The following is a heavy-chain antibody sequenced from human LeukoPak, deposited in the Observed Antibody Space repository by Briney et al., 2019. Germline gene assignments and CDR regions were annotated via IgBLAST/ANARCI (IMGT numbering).Heavy chain of an antibody. V-gene: IGHV3-7*05. D-gene: IGHD2/OR15-2a*01. CDR3: ARGRRVIDY. J-gene: IGHJ4*02. CDR2: IKQDESEK. Sequence: PGGSLRLSCAASGFTFSAFWMSWVRQAPGKGLEWAANIKQDESEKYYVDSVRGRFTISRDNGKNSLYLQMNSLRVEDTAVYYCARGRRVIDYWGQGTLVPVSS. CDR1: GFTFSAFW.